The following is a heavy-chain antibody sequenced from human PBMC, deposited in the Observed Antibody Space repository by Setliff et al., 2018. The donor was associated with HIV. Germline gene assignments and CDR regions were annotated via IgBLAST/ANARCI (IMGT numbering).Heavy chain of an antibody. D-gene: IGHD7-27*01. J-gene: IGHJ3*02. CDR3: ARLWGSAQAFDI. CDR1: GGSFTSRSYY. V-gene: IGHV4-39*07. CDR2: IFYSGIT. Sequence: SETLSLTCTVSGGSFTSRSYYWGWIRQPPGKGLEWIGSIFYSGITYYNPSLKSRVTISVDTSKNQFSLNLTSVTAADTAVYYCARLWGSAQAFDIWGQGTMVTVSS.